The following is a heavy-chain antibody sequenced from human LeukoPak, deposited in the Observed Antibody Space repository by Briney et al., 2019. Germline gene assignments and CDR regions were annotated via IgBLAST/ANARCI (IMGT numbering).Heavy chain of an antibody. CDR2: IKQDGSEK. D-gene: IGHD6-6*01. CDR3: ARNSLAASPNYFDY. CDR1: GFTFSSYW. J-gene: IGHJ4*02. V-gene: IGHV3-7*01. Sequence: GGSLRLSCAASGFTFSSYWMSWVRQAPGKGLEWVANIKQDGSEKYYVDSVKGRFTISRDNAKNSLYLQMNSLRAEDTAVYYCARNSLAASPNYFDYWGQGTLVTVSS.